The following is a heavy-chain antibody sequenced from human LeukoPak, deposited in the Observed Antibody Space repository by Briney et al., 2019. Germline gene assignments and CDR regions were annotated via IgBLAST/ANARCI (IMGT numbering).Heavy chain of an antibody. J-gene: IGHJ3*02. CDR3: ARDRYYRVSAFDI. D-gene: IGHD1-26*01. CDR1: DYSISSGYY. Sequence: PSETLSLTCTVSDYSISSGYYWGWIRQPPGKGLGCIGSIYHSGTTYYSPSLKTRVTISVDTSKNQFSLKLSSVTAADTAVYYCARDRYYRVSAFDIWGQGTMVTVSS. CDR2: IYHSGTT. V-gene: IGHV4-38-2*02.